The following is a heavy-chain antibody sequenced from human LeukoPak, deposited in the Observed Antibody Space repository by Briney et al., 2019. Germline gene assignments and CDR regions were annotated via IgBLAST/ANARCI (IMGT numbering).Heavy chain of an antibody. D-gene: IGHD3-3*01. CDR3: ARVNDFWSGHYYYYGMDV. J-gene: IGHJ6*02. CDR1: GFTFSSYW. CDR2: IKQDGSEK. Sequence: GSLRLSCAASGFTFSSYWMSWVRQAPGKGLEWVANIKQDGSEKYYVDSVKGRFTISRDNAKNSLYLQMNSLRAEDTAVYYCARVNDFWSGHYYYYGMDVWGQGTTVTVSS. V-gene: IGHV3-7*01.